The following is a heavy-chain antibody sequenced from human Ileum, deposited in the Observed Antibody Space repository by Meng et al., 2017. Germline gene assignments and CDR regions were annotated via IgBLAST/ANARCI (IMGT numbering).Heavy chain of an antibody. Sequence: QAQLQESGPGLVRPSETLSLICAVSGGSVSSSGYQWGWIRQPPGKGLEWIGYASTNYNPSLKSRVTISVDTSKNQFSLKLTSVTAADTAVYYCARDHWGSLDYWGQGVLVTVSS. J-gene: IGHJ4*02. CDR1: GGSVSSSGYQ. V-gene: IGHV4-61*08. CDR2: AST. CDR3: ARDHWGSLDY. D-gene: IGHD7-27*01.